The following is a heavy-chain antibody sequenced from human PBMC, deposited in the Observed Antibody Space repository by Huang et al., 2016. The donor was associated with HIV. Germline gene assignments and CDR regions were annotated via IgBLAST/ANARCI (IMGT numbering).Heavy chain of an antibody. J-gene: IGHJ5*02. CDR3: AREVMTSFGGPFDP. CDR1: RGSLSGYS. Sequence: QVQLYQWGAGLLRPSETLSLTCAVYRGSLSGYSWSWIRQSPEKGLEWIGEINYSGTINYSPSLKCRVTISVDTSKKQVSLKLKSVTAADTAVYYCAREVMTSFGGPFDPWGQGTLVAVSS. D-gene: IGHD3-16*01. V-gene: IGHV4-34*01. CDR2: INYSGTI.